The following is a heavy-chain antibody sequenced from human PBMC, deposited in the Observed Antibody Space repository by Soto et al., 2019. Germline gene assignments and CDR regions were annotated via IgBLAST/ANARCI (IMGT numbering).Heavy chain of an antibody. V-gene: IGHV3-23*01. J-gene: IGHJ5*02. CDR2: ISGSGGST. CDR1: GFTFSSYG. CDR3: AKDPEHIAVNWFDP. D-gene: IGHD6-19*01. Sequence: GGSLRLSCAASGFTFSSYGMHWVRQAPGKGLEWVSAISGSGGSTYYADSVKGRFTISRDNSKNTLYLQMNSLRAEDTAVYYCAKDPEHIAVNWFDPWGQGTLVTVSS.